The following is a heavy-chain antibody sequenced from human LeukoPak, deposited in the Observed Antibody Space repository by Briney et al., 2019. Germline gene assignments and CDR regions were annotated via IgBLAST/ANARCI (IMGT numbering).Heavy chain of an antibody. CDR3: ATTNDGGGYQWGDFFDF. D-gene: IGHD3-22*01. CDR2: IIPNLGTT. J-gene: IGHJ4*02. V-gene: IGHV1-69*04. Sequence: SVKVSCKASGGTSNSHAISWVRQAPGQGLEWMGRIIPNLGTTNRAQNFQDRATLTAEKSTNTAYMELTSLTSDDTAVYYCATTNDGGGYQWGDFFDFWGQGTLVTVSS. CDR1: GGTSNSHA.